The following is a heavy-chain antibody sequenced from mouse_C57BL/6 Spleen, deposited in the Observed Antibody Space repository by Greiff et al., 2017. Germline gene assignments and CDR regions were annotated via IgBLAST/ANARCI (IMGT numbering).Heavy chain of an antibody. J-gene: IGHJ4*01. Sequence: QVQLKQSGPGLVQPSQSLSITCTVSGFSLTSYGVHWVRQSPGKGLEWLGVIWSGGSTDYNAAFISRLSISKDNSKSQVFFKMNSLQAEDTAIYYCARRGDYGSASRDYWGQGTSVTVSS. V-gene: IGHV2-2*01. CDR3: ARRGDYGSASRDY. CDR2: IWSGGST. CDR1: GFSLTSYG. D-gene: IGHD1-1*01.